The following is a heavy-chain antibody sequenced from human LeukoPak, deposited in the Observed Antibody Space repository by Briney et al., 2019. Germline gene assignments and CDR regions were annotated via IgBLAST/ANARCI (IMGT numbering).Heavy chain of an antibody. D-gene: IGHD1-26*01. Sequence: PGGSLRLSCAASGFTFSTYWMSWVRQAPGKGPEWMANINQDGSEEYYVHSVQGRFTISRDNARNSLYLQMNSLRAEDTAVYYCARDPSGDSGSFPWGQGTLVTVSS. CDR3: ARDPSGDSGSFP. CDR1: GFTFSTYW. V-gene: IGHV3-7*04. J-gene: IGHJ5*02. CDR2: INQDGSEE.